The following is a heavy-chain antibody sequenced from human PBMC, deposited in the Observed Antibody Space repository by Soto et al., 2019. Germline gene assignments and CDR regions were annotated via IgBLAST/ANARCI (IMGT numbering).Heavy chain of an antibody. J-gene: IGHJ3*01. V-gene: IGHV1-18*01. CDR3: ARGGGAYDV. Sequence: QVQLVQSGAEVKKPGATVKVSCKASGYIVTSFGINWVRQAPGQGLEWMGCISAYGDSNYSEKLQDRVSLTTDTYTNTAYMELRSLGSDDTGVYYCARGGGAYDVCGQGTKITVSS. CDR1: GYIVTSFG. CDR2: ISAYGDS.